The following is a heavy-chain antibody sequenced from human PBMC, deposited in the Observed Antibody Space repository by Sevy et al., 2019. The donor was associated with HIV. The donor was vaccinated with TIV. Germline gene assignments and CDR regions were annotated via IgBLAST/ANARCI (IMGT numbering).Heavy chain of an antibody. Sequence: GGSLRLSCAASGFTFSNYGMHWVRQAPGKGLEWVSLIWFDGSNKYYTDSVKGRFTISRDNSKNTLYLQMNGLRAEDTAVYYWAREDDYGFDIWGQGTLVTVSS. V-gene: IGHV3-33*01. CDR1: GFTFSNYG. CDR2: IWFDGSNK. CDR3: AREDDYGFDI. J-gene: IGHJ3*02. D-gene: IGHD2-21*02.